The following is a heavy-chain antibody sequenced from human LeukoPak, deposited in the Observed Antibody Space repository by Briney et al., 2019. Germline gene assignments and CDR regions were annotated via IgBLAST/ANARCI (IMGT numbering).Heavy chain of an antibody. CDR1: GSRFKTYW. CDR2: IDPSDSYT. Sequence: GESLRISCKGSGSRFKTYWIRWVRQMPGKGLEWMGRIDPSDSYTNYSPSFQGHVIISVDESISTAYLQCCSLKASDTAMYYCARRDRTGWYNFDYWGQGTLVTVSS. CDR3: ARRDRTGWYNFDY. D-gene: IGHD6-19*01. V-gene: IGHV5-10-1*01. J-gene: IGHJ4*02.